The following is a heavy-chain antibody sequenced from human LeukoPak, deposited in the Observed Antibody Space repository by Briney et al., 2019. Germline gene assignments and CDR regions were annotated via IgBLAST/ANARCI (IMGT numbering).Heavy chain of an antibody. J-gene: IGHJ5*02. CDR2: ILYDGSNK. CDR3: ARESRYYYDSSGYLNWFDP. Sequence: PGGSLRLTCAASGFTFSSYAMHWVRQAPGKGLEWVAGILYDGSNKYYADSVKGRFTISRDDSKNTLYLQMNGLRPEDTAVYYCARESRYYYDSSGYLNWFDPWGQGTLVTVSS. V-gene: IGHV3-30*01. CDR1: GFTFSSYA. D-gene: IGHD3-22*01.